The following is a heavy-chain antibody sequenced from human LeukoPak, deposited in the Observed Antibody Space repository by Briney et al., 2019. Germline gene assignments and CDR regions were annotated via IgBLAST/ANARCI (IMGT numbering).Heavy chain of an antibody. J-gene: IGHJ5*02. V-gene: IGHV4-59*02. Sequence: PSGTLSLTCTVSGASVTTHYWSWIRQPPGKGLEWIGNIFYRGINSYHSSYDSSLQSRVTMSIDTSKNQVSLNLTSVTAADTAVYYCASKPVVPASQSHYFDPWGQGTLVTVSS. CDR1: GASVTTHY. CDR2: IFYRGINSYHS. CDR3: ASKPVVPASQSHYFDP. D-gene: IGHD2-2*01.